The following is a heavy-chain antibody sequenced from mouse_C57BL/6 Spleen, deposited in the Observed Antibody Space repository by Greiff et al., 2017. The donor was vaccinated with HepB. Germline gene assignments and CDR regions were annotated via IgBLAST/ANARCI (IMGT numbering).Heavy chain of an antibody. Sequence: VQLQQSGPELVKPGASVKISCKASGYAFSSSWMNWVKQRPGKGLEWIGRIYPGDGDTNYNGKFKGKATLTADKSSSTAYMQLSSLTSEDSAVYFCAREIYYDYYAMDYWGQGTSVTVSS. D-gene: IGHD2-1*01. CDR1: GYAFSSSW. CDR3: AREIYYDYYAMDY. J-gene: IGHJ4*01. V-gene: IGHV1-82*01. CDR2: IYPGDGDT.